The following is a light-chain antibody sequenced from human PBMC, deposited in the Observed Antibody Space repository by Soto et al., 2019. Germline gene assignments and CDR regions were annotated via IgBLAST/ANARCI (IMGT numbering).Light chain of an antibody. Sequence: EIVMTQSPATVSVSPGERATLSCRASQSVGSNLAWYQQKPGQAPRLLIYRASTRATDSPARFSGSGSGTEFTLSISSLQSEDFGVYYCHQYENWPQTFGEGTKVEL. J-gene: IGKJ1*01. CDR1: QSVGSN. V-gene: IGKV3-15*01. CDR3: HQYENWPQT. CDR2: RAS.